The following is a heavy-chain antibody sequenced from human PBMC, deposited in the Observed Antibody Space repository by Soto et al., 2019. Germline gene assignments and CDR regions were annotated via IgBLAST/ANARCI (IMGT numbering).Heavy chain of an antibody. J-gene: IGHJ3*02. CDR2: IIPIFGTA. CDR3: ARGRGSYLPNDAFDI. Sequence: GASVKVSCKASGGTFSSYAISWVRQAPGQGLEWMGGIIPIFGTANYAQKFQGRVTITADESTSTAYMELSSLRSEDTAMYYCARGRGSYLPNDAFDIWGQGTMVTVSS. CDR1: GGTFSSYA. V-gene: IGHV1-69*13. D-gene: IGHD1-26*01.